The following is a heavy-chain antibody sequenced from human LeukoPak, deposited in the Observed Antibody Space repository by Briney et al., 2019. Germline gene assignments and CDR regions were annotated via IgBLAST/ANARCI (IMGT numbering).Heavy chain of an antibody. J-gene: IGHJ4*02. CDR3: ARRRLTFGGVIGDFDY. CDR1: GGSFSGYY. CDR2: INHSGST. Sequence: PSETLSLTCAVYGGSFSGYYWSWIRQPPGKGLEWIGEINHSGSTNYNPSLKSRVTISVDTSKNQFSLKLSSVTAADTAVYYCARRRLTFGGVIGDFDYWGQGTLVTVSS. V-gene: IGHV4-34*01. D-gene: IGHD3-16*02.